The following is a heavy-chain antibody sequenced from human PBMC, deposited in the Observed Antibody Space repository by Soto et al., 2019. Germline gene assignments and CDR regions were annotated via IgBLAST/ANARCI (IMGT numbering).Heavy chain of an antibody. J-gene: IGHJ4*02. CDR2: ISWNSGSI. Sequence: PGGSLRLSCAASGFTFDDYAMHWVRQAPGKGLEWVSGISWNSGSIGYADSVKGRFTISRDNAKNSLYLQMNSLRAEDTALYYCAKPARGGVSWGQGTLVTVSS. CDR3: AKPARGGVS. D-gene: IGHD3-16*01. V-gene: IGHV3-9*01. CDR1: GFTFDDYA.